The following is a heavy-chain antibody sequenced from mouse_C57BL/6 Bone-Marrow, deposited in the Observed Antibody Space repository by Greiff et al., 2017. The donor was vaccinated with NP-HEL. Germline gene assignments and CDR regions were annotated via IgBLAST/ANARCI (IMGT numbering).Heavy chain of an antibody. CDR2: IWGGGST. CDR1: GFSLTSYG. Sequence: VQLQESGPGLVAPSQSLSITCTVSGFSLTSYGVDWVRQPPGKGLEWLGVIWGGGSTNYNSALMSRLSLSKDNSKSQVFLKMNSLQTDDTAMYYCAKHGGYYGSSYNYWYFDVWGTGTTVTVSS. D-gene: IGHD1-1*01. J-gene: IGHJ1*03. V-gene: IGHV2-9*01. CDR3: AKHGGYYGSSYNYWYFDV.